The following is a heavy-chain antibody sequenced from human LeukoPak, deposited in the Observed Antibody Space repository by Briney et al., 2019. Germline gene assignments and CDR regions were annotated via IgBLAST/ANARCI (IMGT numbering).Heavy chain of an antibody. Sequence: SETLSLTCTVSGVSINTYFWSWIRQPPGKGLEWIGYVYYNGITNYNPSLKSRVSISLDTSKNQFPLRLNSVTAAETAVYYCASRLGGTTFHWGRGTLVTVSS. CDR3: ASRLGGTTFH. D-gene: IGHD1/OR15-1a*01. V-gene: IGHV4-59*01. CDR1: GVSINTYF. CDR2: VYYNGIT. J-gene: IGHJ4*02.